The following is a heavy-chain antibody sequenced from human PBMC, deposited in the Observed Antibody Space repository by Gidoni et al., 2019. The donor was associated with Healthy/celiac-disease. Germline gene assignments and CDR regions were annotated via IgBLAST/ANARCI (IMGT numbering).Heavy chain of an antibody. V-gene: IGHV4-39*01. CDR2: IYYSGST. Sequence: QLQLQESGPGLVKPSETLSLTCTVSGGSISSSSYYWGWIRQPPGKGLEWIGSIYYSGSTYYNPSLKSRVTISVDTSKNQFSLKLSSVTAADTAVYYCARHSVETMVRGVIDYWGQGTLVTVSS. CDR3: ARHSVETMVRGVIDY. D-gene: IGHD3-10*01. CDR1: GGSISSSSYY. J-gene: IGHJ4*02.